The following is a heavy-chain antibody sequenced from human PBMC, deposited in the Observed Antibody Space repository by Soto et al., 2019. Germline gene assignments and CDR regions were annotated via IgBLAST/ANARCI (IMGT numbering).Heavy chain of an antibody. V-gene: IGHV3-33*01. D-gene: IGHD6-6*01. CDR2: IWYDGSNK. J-gene: IGHJ6*03. Sequence: GGSLRLSCAASGFTFSSYGMHWVRQAPGKGLEWVAVIWYDGSNKYYADSVKGRFTISRDNSKNTLYLQMNSLRAEDTAVYYCARDEYSSSLGYYYYMDVWGKGTTVTVSS. CDR1: GFTFSSYG. CDR3: ARDEYSSSLGYYYYMDV.